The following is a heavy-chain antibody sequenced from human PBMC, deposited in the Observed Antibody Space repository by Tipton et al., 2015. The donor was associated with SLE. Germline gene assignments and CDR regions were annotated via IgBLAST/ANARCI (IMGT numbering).Heavy chain of an antibody. CDR1: GFTFSSYS. V-gene: IGHV3-21*01. D-gene: IGHD2-2*01. CDR3: ARDVKSRTVSYFDY. J-gene: IGHJ4*02. CDR2: ISSSSSYI. Sequence: GSLRLSCAASGFTFSSYSMNWVRQAPGKGLEWVSSISSSSSYIYYADSVKGRFTISRDNAKNSLYLQMNSLRAEDTAVYYCARDVKSRTVSYFDYWGQGTLVTVSS.